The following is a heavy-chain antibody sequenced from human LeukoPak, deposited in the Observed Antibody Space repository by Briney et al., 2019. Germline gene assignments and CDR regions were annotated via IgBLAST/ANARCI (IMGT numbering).Heavy chain of an antibody. D-gene: IGHD6-13*01. CDR3: AREDIAAAANY. CDR2: INSDGSST. V-gene: IGHV3-74*01. Sequence: GGSLRLSCAASGLTFISYAMSGVRHAPGKGLVWVTRINSDGSSTSYADSVKGRFTISRDNAKNTLYLQMNSLRAEDTAVYYCAREDIAAAANYWGQGTVVTVSS. CDR1: GLTFISYA. J-gene: IGHJ4*02.